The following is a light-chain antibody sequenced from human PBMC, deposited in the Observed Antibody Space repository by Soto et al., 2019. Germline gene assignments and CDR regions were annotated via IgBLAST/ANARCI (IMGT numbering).Light chain of an antibody. CDR3: QHYGSSPRT. J-gene: IGKJ1*01. CDR1: QSVTTR. V-gene: IGKV3-20*01. Sequence: EIVLTQSPGTLSLSPGERVTLSCRASQSVTTRLAWYQHKPGQAPTLLMSGASNRASGVPVRFSGSGSGTDFTLTISRLEPEDLAVYYCQHYGSSPRTFGQGTKVDIK. CDR2: GAS.